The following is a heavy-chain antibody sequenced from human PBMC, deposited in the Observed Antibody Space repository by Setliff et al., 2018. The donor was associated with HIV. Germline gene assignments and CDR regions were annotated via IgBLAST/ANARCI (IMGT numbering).Heavy chain of an antibody. V-gene: IGHV4-34*01. CDR3: ARHQSVTYANFDH. CDR2: INPGGST. D-gene: IGHD4-17*01. J-gene: IGHJ4*02. Sequence: SETLSLTCAVYGGSFSAYYWSWVRQPPEKGLEWIGEINPGGSTNYNPSLKSRVTISVDRSKKQFSLKLTSVTAADTAVYYCARHQSVTYANFDHWGQGTLVTVSS. CDR1: GGSFSAYY.